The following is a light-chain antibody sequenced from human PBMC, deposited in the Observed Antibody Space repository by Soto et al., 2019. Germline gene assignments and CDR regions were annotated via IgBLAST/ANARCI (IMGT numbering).Light chain of an antibody. CDR3: CSYAGDFTWV. J-gene: IGLJ3*02. CDR2: DVT. CDR1: SSDVGGYEY. V-gene: IGLV2-11*01. Sequence: QSALTQPRSVSGSPGQSVTISCTGTSSDVGGYEYVSWYQHHPGETPKLMIYDVTKWPSGVPDRFSGTKSGNTASLTISGLQPEDEADYYCCSYAGDFTWVFGGGTKLTVL.